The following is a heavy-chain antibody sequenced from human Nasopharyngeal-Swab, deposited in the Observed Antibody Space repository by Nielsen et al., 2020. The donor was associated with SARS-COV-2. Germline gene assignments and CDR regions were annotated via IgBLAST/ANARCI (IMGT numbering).Heavy chain of an antibody. CDR1: GYTFTSYG. Sequence: ASVKVSCKASGYTFTSYGISWVRQAPGQGLEWMGWISAYNGNTNYAQKLQGRVTMTTDTSTSTAYMELRSLRSEDTAVYYCARYSSSSYANWFDPWGQGTLVTVSS. V-gene: IGHV1-18*01. J-gene: IGHJ5*02. CDR2: ISAYNGNT. CDR3: ARYSSSSYANWFDP. D-gene: IGHD6-6*01.